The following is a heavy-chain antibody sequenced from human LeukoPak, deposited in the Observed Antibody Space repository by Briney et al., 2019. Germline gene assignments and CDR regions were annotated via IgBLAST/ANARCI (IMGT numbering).Heavy chain of an antibody. Sequence: GGSLRLSCAASGFTFSSYWMSWVRQAPGKGLEWVANIKQDGSEKYYVDSVKGRFTISRDNAKNSLYLQMNSLRAEDTAVYYCARDARFFGDSVGLFDYWGQGTLVTVSS. CDR1: GFTFSSYW. D-gene: IGHD4-17*01. J-gene: IGHJ4*02. CDR2: IKQDGSEK. V-gene: IGHV3-7*01. CDR3: ARDARFFGDSVGLFDY.